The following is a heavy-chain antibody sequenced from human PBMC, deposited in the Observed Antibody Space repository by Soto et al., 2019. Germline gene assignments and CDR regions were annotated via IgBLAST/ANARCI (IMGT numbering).Heavy chain of an antibody. V-gene: IGHV1-18*01. Sequence: QVQLVQSGAEVKKPGASVKVSCKASGYTFTSYGISWVRQAPGQGLEWMGWISAYNGNTNYAQKLQGRVTMTTDTSTSTAYMELRSLRSDDTAVYYCARGHCTNGVCYTVGWYFDLWGRGTLVTVSS. J-gene: IGHJ2*01. D-gene: IGHD2-8*01. CDR2: ISAYNGNT. CDR3: ARGHCTNGVCYTVGWYFDL. CDR1: GYTFTSYG.